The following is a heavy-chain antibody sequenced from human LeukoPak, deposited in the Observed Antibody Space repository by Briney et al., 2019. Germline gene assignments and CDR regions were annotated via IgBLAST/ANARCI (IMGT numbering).Heavy chain of an antibody. CDR3: ARIHPWELDY. Sequence: SETLSLTCTVSGGSISSGSNYWSWIRQPAGKGLEWIGRIYTSGSTNYNPSLKSRVTISVDTSKNQFSLRLSSVTAADTAVYYCARIHPWELDYWGQGTLVTVSS. CDR2: IYTSGST. CDR1: GGSISSGSNY. V-gene: IGHV4-61*02. D-gene: IGHD1-26*01. J-gene: IGHJ4*02.